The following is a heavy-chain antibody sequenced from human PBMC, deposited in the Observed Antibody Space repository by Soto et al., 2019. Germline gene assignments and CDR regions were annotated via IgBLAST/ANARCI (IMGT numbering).Heavy chain of an antibody. CDR3: ARGRPLRSYGDYYY. J-gene: IGHJ4*02. V-gene: IGHV1-18*01. CDR1: GYTFTCYG. CDR2: ISAYNGNT. D-gene: IGHD4-17*01. Sequence: ASVKVSCKASGYTFTCYGISWVRQSPGQGLEWMGWISAYNGNTNYAQKLQGRVTMTTDTSTSTAYMELRSLRSDDTAVYYCARGRPLRSYGDYYYWGQGTLVTVSS.